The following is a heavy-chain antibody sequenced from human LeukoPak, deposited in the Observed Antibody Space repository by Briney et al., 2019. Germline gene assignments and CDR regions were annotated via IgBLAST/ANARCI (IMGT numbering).Heavy chain of an antibody. CDR1: GGSISSYH. Sequence: SETLSLTCTVSGGSISSYHGSWIRQPPGKGLEWIGYIYYRGSTNYNPSLKSRVTISVDTSKTQFSLKLSSVTAADTAVYYCARLLPLGFDYWGQGTLVTVSS. J-gene: IGHJ4*02. CDR2: IYYRGST. V-gene: IGHV4-59*08. CDR3: ARLLPLGFDY. D-gene: IGHD2/OR15-2a*01.